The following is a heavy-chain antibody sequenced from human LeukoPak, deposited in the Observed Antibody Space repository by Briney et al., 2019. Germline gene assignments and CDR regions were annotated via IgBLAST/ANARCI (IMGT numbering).Heavy chain of an antibody. V-gene: IGHV4-4*07. Sequence: PSETLSLTCTVSGGSISSYYWSWIRQPAGKGLEWIGRIYTSGSTNYNPSLKSRVTMSVDTSKNQFSLKLSSVTAADTAVYYCARGPPTVTTVGVVDYWGQGTLVTVSS. CDR3: ARGPPTVTTVGVVDY. D-gene: IGHD4-17*01. CDR2: IYTSGST. CDR1: GGSISSYY. J-gene: IGHJ4*02.